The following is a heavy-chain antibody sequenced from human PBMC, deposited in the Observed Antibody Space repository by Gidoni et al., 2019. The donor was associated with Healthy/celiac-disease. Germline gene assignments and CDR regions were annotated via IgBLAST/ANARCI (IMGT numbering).Heavy chain of an antibody. CDR1: GFTFSSYG. CDR2: IWYDGSNK. V-gene: IGHV3-33*01. CDR3: ARESSGYYNDAFDI. D-gene: IGHD3-22*01. J-gene: IGHJ3*02. Sequence: QVQLVESGGGVVQPGRSLRLSCAASGFTFSSYGMHWVRQAPGKGLEWVAVIWYDGSNKYYADSVKGRFTISRDNSKNTLYLQMNSLRAEDTAVYYCARESSGYYNDAFDIWGQGTMVTVSS.